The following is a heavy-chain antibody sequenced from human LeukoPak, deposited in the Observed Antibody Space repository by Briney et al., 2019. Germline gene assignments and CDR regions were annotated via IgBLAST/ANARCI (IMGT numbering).Heavy chain of an antibody. CDR2: MYYSGNT. V-gene: IGHV4-59*08. Sequence: SETLSLTCNVSGGSVSSYYWSWIRQPPGKGLEWIGYMYYSGNTNYNPSLKSRVTTSVDSSKNQFSLRLSSVTAADTAVYYCARHTLVGARNAFDIWGQGTMVTVSS. D-gene: IGHD1-26*01. CDR3: ARHTLVGARNAFDI. CDR1: GGSVSSYY. J-gene: IGHJ3*02.